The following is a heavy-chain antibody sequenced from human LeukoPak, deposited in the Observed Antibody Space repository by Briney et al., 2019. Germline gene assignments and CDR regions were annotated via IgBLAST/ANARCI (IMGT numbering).Heavy chain of an antibody. J-gene: IGHJ4*02. V-gene: IGHV4-38-2*01. CDR2: MYHSGST. CDR3: VRHPRYSTGWAIDY. Sequence: SETLSLTCAVSGYSISNACYWGWIRQPPGKGLEWVASMYHSGSTYYNPSLKSRVTISVDTSKNQFPLKLNSVTAADTAVYYCVRHPRYSTGWAIDYWGQGTLVTVSS. D-gene: IGHD6-19*01. CDR1: GYSISNACY.